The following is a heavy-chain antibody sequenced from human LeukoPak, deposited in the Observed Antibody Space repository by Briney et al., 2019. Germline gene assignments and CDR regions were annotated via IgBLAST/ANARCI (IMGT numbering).Heavy chain of an antibody. CDR1: GYTFTGYY. CDR2: INPNSGGT. J-gene: IGHJ4*02. Sequence: ASVKVSCKASGYTFTGYYMHWVRQAPGQGLEWMGWINPNSGGTNYAQKFQDRVTMTRDTSISTVYMDVNSLTSNDTAVYYCARIGATGDYWGQGTQVTVSS. CDR3: ARIGATGDY. D-gene: IGHD1-26*01. V-gene: IGHV1-2*02.